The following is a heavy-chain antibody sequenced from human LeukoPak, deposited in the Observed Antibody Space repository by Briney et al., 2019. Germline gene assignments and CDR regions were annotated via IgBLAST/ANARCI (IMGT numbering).Heavy chain of an antibody. V-gene: IGHV4-59*01. CDR2: IYYSGST. D-gene: IGHD3-10*01. CDR1: GGSISSYY. CDR3: ARVDSGNYYQIDY. J-gene: IGHJ4*02. Sequence: PSETLSLTCTVSGGSISSYYWSWIRQPPGKGLEWIGYIYYSGSTNYNPSLKSRVTISVDTSKNQFSLRLSSVTAADTAVYYCARVDSGNYYQIDYWGQGTLVTVSS.